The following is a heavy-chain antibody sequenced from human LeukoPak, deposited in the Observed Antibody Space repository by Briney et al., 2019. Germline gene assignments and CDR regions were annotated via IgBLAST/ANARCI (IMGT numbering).Heavy chain of an antibody. J-gene: IGHJ5*02. D-gene: IGHD5-12*01. Sequence: GGSLRLSCAASGFTFGSYGIQWVRQVPGKGLEWVALIWYDGSKKYYADSVKGRFTISRDNSKNTVYLQMNSLTVEDTALYYCAKPADIAATIATWSQGTLVTVSS. CDR3: AKPADIAATIAT. V-gene: IGHV3-33*06. CDR2: IWYDGSKK. CDR1: GFTFGSYG.